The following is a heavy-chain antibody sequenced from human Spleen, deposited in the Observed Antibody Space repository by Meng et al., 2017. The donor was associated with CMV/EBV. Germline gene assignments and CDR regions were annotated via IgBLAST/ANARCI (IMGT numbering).Heavy chain of an antibody. J-gene: IGHJ3*02. CDR3: ARDPFIKAFDI. CDR1: KFTFSYYA. V-gene: IGHV3-30-3*01. CDR2: ISYDGSIK. Sequence: GESLKISCAASKFTFSYYAMHWVRQAPGKGLEWVALISYDGSIKYYADSVKGRFTISRDNAKNSLYLQMNSLRAEDTAVYYCARDPFIKAFDIWGQGTMVTVSS.